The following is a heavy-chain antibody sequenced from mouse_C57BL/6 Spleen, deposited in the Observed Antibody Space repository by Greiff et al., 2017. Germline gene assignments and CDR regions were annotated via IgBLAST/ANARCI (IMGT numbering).Heavy chain of an antibody. CDR1: GYTFTSYW. CDR3: ARLGDGNYKN. D-gene: IGHD2-1*01. Sequence: QVQLKQPGAELVMPGASVKLSCKASGYTFTSYWMHWVKQRPGQGLEWIGEIDPSDSYTNYNQKFKGKSTLTVDKSSSTAYMQLSSLTSEDSSVYCCARLGDGNYKNWGQGTLVTVSA. V-gene: IGHV1-69*01. J-gene: IGHJ3*01. CDR2: IDPSDSYT.